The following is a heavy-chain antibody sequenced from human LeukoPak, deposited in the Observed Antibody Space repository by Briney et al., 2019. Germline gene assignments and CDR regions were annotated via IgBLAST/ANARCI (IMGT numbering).Heavy chain of an antibody. CDR1: GYTFTGYY. D-gene: IGHD3-22*01. J-gene: IGHJ4*02. Sequence: GASVKVSCKASGYTFTGYYMHWVRQAPGQGLEWMGWINPNSGGTNYAQKFQGWVTMTRDTSISTAYMELSRLRSDDTAVYYCARGGRYYDSSGYSFDYWGQGTLVTVSS. CDR3: ARGGRYYDSSGYSFDY. CDR2: INPNSGGT. V-gene: IGHV1-2*04.